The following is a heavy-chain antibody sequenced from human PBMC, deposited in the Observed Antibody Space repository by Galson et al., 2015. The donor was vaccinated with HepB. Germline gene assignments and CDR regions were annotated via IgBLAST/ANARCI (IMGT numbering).Heavy chain of an antibody. J-gene: IGHJ3*02. D-gene: IGHD3-22*01. CDR2: ISAYNGNT. Sequence: SVKVSCKASGYTFTSYGISWVRQAPGQGLEWMGWISAYNGNTNYAQKLQGRVTMTTDTSTSTAYMELRSLRSDDTAVYYCARDATKYYYDNAVAFDIWGQGTMVTVSS. CDR3: ARDATKYYYDNAVAFDI. CDR1: GYTFTSYG. V-gene: IGHV1-18*01.